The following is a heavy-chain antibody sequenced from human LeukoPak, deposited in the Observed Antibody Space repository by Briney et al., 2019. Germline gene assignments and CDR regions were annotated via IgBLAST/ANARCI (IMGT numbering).Heavy chain of an antibody. J-gene: IGHJ4*02. V-gene: IGHV3-30*18. CDR3: AKGSPQFDF. D-gene: IGHD1-26*01. CDR1: GFTFSSYG. CDR2: ISSDGSNA. Sequence: GGSLRLSCAASGFTFSSYGMHWVRQTPGKGLEWVAVISSDGSNADYADSVKGRFTISRGNSKSTLYLQMNSLRAEDTAVYYCAKGSPQFDFWGQGTLVTVSS.